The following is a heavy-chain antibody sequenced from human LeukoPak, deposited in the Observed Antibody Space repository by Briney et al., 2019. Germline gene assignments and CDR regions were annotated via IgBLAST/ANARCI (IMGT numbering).Heavy chain of an antibody. V-gene: IGHV3-30*03. D-gene: IGHD4-17*01. CDR2: ISYDGSNK. J-gene: IGHJ4*02. CDR1: GFTFSSYG. Sequence: GGPLRLSCAASGFTFSSYGMHWVRQAPGKGLEWVAVISYDGSNKYYADSVKGRFTISRDNSKNTPYLQMNSLRAEDTAVYYCARGKTPAVTTPFDYWGQGTLVTVSS. CDR3: ARGKTPAVTTPFDY.